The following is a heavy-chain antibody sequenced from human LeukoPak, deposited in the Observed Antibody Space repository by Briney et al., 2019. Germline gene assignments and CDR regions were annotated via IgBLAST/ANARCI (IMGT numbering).Heavy chain of an antibody. D-gene: IGHD2-15*01. J-gene: IGHJ4*02. Sequence: PGRSLRLSCAASGFTFSSYGMHWVRQAPGKGLEWVAVISYDGSNKYYADSVKGRFTISRDNSKNTLYLQINSLRAEDTAVYYCAKEVGYCSGGSCYVGDYWGQGTLVTVSS. CDR1: GFTFSSYG. V-gene: IGHV3-30*18. CDR2: ISYDGSNK. CDR3: AKEVGYCSGGSCYVGDY.